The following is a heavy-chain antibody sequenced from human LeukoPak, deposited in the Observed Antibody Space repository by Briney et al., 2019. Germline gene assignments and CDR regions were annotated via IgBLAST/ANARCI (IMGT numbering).Heavy chain of an antibody. CDR1: GYTFTSYG. Sequence: GASVKVSCKASGYTFTSYGISWVRQAPGQGLEWMGWISAYNGNTNYAQKLQGRVTMTRDMSTSTVYMELSSLRSEDTAVYYCARDLSSHFDYWGQGTLVTVSS. CDR3: ARDLSSHFDY. J-gene: IGHJ4*02. CDR2: ISAYNGNT. V-gene: IGHV1-18*01. D-gene: IGHD2/OR15-2a*01.